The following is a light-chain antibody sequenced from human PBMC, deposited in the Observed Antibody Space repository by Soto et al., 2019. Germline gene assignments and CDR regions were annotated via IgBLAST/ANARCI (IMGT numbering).Light chain of an antibody. J-gene: IGKJ4*01. CDR2: DSS. V-gene: IGKV3D-15*01. CDR1: ANVGTN. CDR3: QQYNNLGLS. Sequence: IVMTQSPATLSVSPGERVTLSCRASANVGTNVAWYQQKPGQAPRRLIYDSSTMATGIPDTFSGSGSMTDFTLTISSLHPEESAVYYCQQYNNLGLSFGGGTKVEI.